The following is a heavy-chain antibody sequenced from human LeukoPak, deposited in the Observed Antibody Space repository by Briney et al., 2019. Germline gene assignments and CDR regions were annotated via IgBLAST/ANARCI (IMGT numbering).Heavy chain of an antibody. D-gene: IGHD4-11*01. J-gene: IGHJ4*02. CDR3: ARGLATVTVLFDY. V-gene: IGHV4-30-2*01. CDR2: IYHSGST. CDR1: GGSISSGGYS. Sequence: SETLSLTCAVSGGSISSGGYSWSWIRQPPGKGLEWIGYIYHSGSTHYNPSLKSRVTISVDRSKNQFSLKLSSVTAADTAVYYCARGLATVTVLFDYWGQGTLVTVSS.